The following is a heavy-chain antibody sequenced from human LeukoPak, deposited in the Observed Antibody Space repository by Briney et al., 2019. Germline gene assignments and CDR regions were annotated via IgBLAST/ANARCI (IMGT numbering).Heavy chain of an antibody. D-gene: IGHD2-8*01. CDR1: GFTFSSYS. CDR3: TRDLREWGRD. Sequence: GGSLRLSCAASGFTFSSYSMSWVRQAPGKGLEWVSFISSTSTTIYYADSVKGRFTISRDNAKNSLYLQMNSLRDEDTAMYYCTRDLREWGRDWGQGTLVTVSS. J-gene: IGHJ4*02. V-gene: IGHV3-48*02. CDR2: ISSTSTTI.